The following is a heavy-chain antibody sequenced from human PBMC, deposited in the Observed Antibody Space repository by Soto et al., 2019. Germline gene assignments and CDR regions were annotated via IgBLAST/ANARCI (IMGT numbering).Heavy chain of an antibody. CDR2: IDPSDSYT. J-gene: IGHJ6*02. CDR1: GYSFTSYW. Sequence: GESLKISCQGSGYSFTSYWISWVRQMPGKGLEWMGRIDPSDSYTNYSPSFQDHVTISADKSISTAYLQWSSLKASDTAMYYCATSGYSYGSYYYYGMDVWGQGTTVTVSS. CDR3: ATSGYSYGSYYYYGMDV. D-gene: IGHD5-18*01. V-gene: IGHV5-10-1*01.